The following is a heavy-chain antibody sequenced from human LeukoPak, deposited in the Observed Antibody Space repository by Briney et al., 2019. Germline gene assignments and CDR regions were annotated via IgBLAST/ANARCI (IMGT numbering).Heavy chain of an antibody. CDR3: ARLWELSGGPVDY. CDR2: IYPGDSGT. Sequence: GESLKISCKGPGYSFTSYWIGWVRQMPGKGLEWMGIIYPGDSGTRYSPSFQGQVTISADKSISTAYLQWSSLKASDTAMYYCARLWELSGGPVDYWGQGTLVTVST. V-gene: IGHV5-51*01. CDR1: GYSFTSYW. J-gene: IGHJ4*02. D-gene: IGHD1-26*01.